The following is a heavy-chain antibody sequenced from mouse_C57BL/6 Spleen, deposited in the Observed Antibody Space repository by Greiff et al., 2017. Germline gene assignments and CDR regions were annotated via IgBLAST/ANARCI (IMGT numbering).Heavy chain of an antibody. V-gene: IGHV5-17*01. CDR2: ISSGSSTI. Sequence: DVKLVESGGGLVKPGGSLKLSCAASGFTFSDYGMHWVRQAPEKGLEWVAYISSGSSTIYYADTVKGRFTISRDNAKNTLLLQVTSLRSEDTAMYYCAITTVVPFYAMDYWGQGTSVTVSS. D-gene: IGHD1-1*01. J-gene: IGHJ4*01. CDR3: AITTVVPFYAMDY. CDR1: GFTFSDYG.